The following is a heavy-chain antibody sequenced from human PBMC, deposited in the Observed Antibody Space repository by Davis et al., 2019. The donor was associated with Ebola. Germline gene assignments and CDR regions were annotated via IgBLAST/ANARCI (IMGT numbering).Heavy chain of an antibody. D-gene: IGHD1-1*01. CDR3: ARGLGTGTTYYYYYYGMDV. CDR2: MNPNSGNT. Sequence: ASVTVSCKASGGTFSSYAISWVRQAPGQGPVWMGWMNPNSGNTGYAQKFQGRVTMTRNTSISTAYMELSSLRSEDTAVYYCARGLGTGTTYYYYYYGMDVWGQGTTVTVSS. CDR1: GGTFSSYA. V-gene: IGHV1-8*02. J-gene: IGHJ6*02.